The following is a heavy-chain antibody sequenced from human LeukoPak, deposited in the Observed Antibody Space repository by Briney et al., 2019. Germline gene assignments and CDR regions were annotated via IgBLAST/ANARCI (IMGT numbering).Heavy chain of an antibody. D-gene: IGHD3/OR15-3a*01. Sequence: ASVTVSFTSSVYTFTIYYMHWVRQAPGQGPEWMGWMNPNSGNTGYAQNFQGRVTMTMNTSITTAYMELSSLRSEDTAVYYCARALSWTTESYYYMDVWGKGTTVTVSS. CDR1: VYTFTIYY. J-gene: IGHJ6*03. V-gene: IGHV1-8*02. CDR3: ARALSWTTESYYYMDV. CDR2: MNPNSGNT.